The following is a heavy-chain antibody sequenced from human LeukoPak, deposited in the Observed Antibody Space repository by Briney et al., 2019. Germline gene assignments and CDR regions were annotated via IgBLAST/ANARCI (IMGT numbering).Heavy chain of an antibody. CDR1: GYIFTNYD. Sequence: ASVKVSCKASGYIFTNYDINWVRQATGQGPEWMGWINADSGNTGFAQEFQGRVTMTRDTSISTAYMELSSLRSEDTAVYYCARSRFGITRQCMDVWGQGTTVTVSS. CDR3: ARSRFGITRQCMDV. V-gene: IGHV1-8*01. J-gene: IGHJ6*02. D-gene: IGHD3-10*01. CDR2: INADSGNT.